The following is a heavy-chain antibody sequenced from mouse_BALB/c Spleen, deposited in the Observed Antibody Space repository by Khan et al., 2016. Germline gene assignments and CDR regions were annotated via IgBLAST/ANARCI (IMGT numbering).Heavy chain of an antibody. CDR2: ILSGSDTN. CDR1: GYTFSNYW. Sequence: QVQLKQSGAELMKPGASVKISCKATGYTFSNYWIEWVKRRPGHGLEWIGEILSGSDTNNYNEKFKGKATFTADTSSNTAYMQLSSLTSEDSAVYYCARAPYYGNYDYVMDYWGQGTSVTVSS. D-gene: IGHD2-10*01. V-gene: IGHV1-9*01. J-gene: IGHJ4*01. CDR3: ARAPYYGNYDYVMDY.